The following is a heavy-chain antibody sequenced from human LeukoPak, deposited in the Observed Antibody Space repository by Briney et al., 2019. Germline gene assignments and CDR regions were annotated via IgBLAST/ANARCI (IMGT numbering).Heavy chain of an antibody. V-gene: IGHV3-7*05. CDR3: ARGGYYLYGMDV. CDR2: IKQDGSEK. Sequence: PGGSLRLSCAVSGFTFSTHWMSWVRQAPGKGLEWVAYIKQDGSEKYYVDSVKGRFTISRDNAKNSLYLQMNSLRAEDTAVYYCARGGYYLYGMDVWGQGTTVTVSS. D-gene: IGHD3-10*01. J-gene: IGHJ6*02. CDR1: GFTFSTHW.